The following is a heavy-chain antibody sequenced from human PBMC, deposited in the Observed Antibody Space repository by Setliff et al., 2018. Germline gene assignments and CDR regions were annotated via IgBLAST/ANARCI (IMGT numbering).Heavy chain of an antibody. V-gene: IGHV4-34*01. D-gene: IGHD2-8*02. CDR2: INQSGNT. CDR3: TRDQDLRWCKAGTGCYYNYYGLDV. CDR1: AGSLSDYY. J-gene: IGHJ6*02. Sequence: SSETLSLTCGGYAGSLSDYYWSWIRQPPGKGLEWIGEINQSGNTFYNPSLTSRVTISLDTSKKQLSLKLTSLSAADTAVYYCTRDQDLRWCKAGTGCYYNYYGLDVWGQGTTVTVSS.